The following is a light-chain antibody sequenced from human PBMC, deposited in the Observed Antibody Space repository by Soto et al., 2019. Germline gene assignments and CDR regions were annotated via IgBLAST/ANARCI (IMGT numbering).Light chain of an antibody. CDR2: AAS. CDR1: QTISSY. V-gene: IGKV1-39*01. Sequence: DIQMTQSPSSLSASVGDRVTITCRASQTISSYLNWYQQRPGKAPMLLIHAASTLQGGVPSRFSGSGSGTDFTLTISSLQPEDFATYSCQQSYPTLPYTFGQGTRLEIK. J-gene: IGKJ5*01. CDR3: QQSYPTLPYT.